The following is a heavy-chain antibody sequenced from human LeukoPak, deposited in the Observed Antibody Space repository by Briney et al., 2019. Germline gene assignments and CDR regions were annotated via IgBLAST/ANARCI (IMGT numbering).Heavy chain of an antibody. D-gene: IGHD5-12*01. CDR2: IYYSGST. J-gene: IGHJ5*02. CDR3: ARVYYSGYDKGTWFDP. V-gene: IGHV4-59*01. CDR1: GGSISSYY. Sequence: SETLSLTCTVSGGSISSYYWSWIRQPPGKGLEWIGYIYYSGSTNYNPSLKSRVTISVDKSKNQFSLKLSSVTAADTAVYYCARVYYSGYDKGTWFDPWGQGTLVTVSS.